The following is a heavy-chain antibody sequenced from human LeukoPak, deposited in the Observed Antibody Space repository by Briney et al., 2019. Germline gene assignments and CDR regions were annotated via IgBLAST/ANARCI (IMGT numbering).Heavy chain of an antibody. D-gene: IGHD6-13*01. CDR2: IYYSGST. V-gene: IGHV4-59*08. J-gene: IGHJ2*01. CDR1: GGSISTYY. CDR3: ARLLPAAGYWYFDL. Sequence: SETLSLTCTVSGGSISTYYWNWIRQPPGKGLEWIGYIYYSGSTNYNPSLMSRVTISVDTSKDQFSLKLSSVTAADTAVYYCARLLPAAGYWYFDLWGRGTLVSVSS.